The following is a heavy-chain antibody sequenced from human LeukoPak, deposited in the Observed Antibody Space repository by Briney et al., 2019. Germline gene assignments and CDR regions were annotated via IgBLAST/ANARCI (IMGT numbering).Heavy chain of an antibody. Sequence: SQTLSLTCAVSGGSISSGGYYWSWIRQPPGKGLEWIGEINHSGSTNYNPSLKSRVTISVDTSKNQFSLKLSSVTAADTAVYYCARTPTVTTAAAHFDYWGQGTLVTVSS. CDR3: ARTPTVTTAAAHFDY. J-gene: IGHJ4*02. CDR2: INHSGST. CDR1: GGSISSGGYY. D-gene: IGHD4-17*01. V-gene: IGHV4-30-2*01.